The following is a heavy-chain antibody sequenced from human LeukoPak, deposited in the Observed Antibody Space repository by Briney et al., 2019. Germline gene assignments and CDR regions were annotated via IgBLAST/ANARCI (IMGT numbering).Heavy chain of an antibody. D-gene: IGHD6-13*01. CDR1: GSTFSSYA. CDR2: ISSNGGST. J-gene: IGHJ4*02. V-gene: IGHV3-64D*06. CDR3: VKGLEGSGWYQAFDY. Sequence: GGSLRLSCSASGSTFSSYAMHWVRQAPGKGLEYLSAISSNGGSTYYADSVKGRFTISRDNSKNTLYLQMSSLRAEDTAVYYCVKGLEGSGWYQAFDYWGQGTLVTVSS.